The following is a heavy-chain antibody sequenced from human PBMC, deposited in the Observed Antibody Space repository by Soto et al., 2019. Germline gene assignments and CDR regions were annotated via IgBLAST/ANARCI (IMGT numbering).Heavy chain of an antibody. CDR2: ISYDGSNK. Sequence: QVQLVESGGGVVQPGRSLRLSCAASGFTFSSYGMHWVRQAPGKGLEWVAVISYDGSNKYYADSVKGRFTISRDNSKNTLYLQMNSLRAEDTAVYYCAKASDYGDYVSAFDIWGQGTMVTFSS. CDR1: GFTFSSYG. CDR3: AKASDYGDYVSAFDI. V-gene: IGHV3-30*18. J-gene: IGHJ3*02. D-gene: IGHD4-17*01.